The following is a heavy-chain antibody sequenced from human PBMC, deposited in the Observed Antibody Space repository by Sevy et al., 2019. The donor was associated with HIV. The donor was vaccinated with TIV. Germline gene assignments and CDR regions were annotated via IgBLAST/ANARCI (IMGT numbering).Heavy chain of an antibody. CDR2: INPNSGAT. Sequence: ASVKVSCKDSKYPFNDYYIHWVRQAPGQGLEWMGWINPNSGATNYPQKFQGWVTMTRDTSISTAYMELSRLRFDDTAVYYCARGYYDSSRYCYHWGQGTLVTVSS. J-gene: IGHJ5*02. CDR3: ARGYYDSSRYCYH. CDR1: KYPFNDYY. D-gene: IGHD3-22*01. V-gene: IGHV1-2*04.